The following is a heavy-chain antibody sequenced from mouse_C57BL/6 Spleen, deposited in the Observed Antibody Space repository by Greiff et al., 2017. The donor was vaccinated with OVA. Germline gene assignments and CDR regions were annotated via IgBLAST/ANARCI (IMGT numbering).Heavy chain of an antibody. CDR3: AKELWGYYYAMDY. V-gene: IGHV2-3*01. CDR2: IWGDGST. D-gene: IGHD1-1*02. CDR1: GFSLTSYG. Sequence: VKLVESGPGLVAPSQSLSITCTVSGFSLTSYGVSWVRQPPGKGLEWLGEIWGDGSTNYHSDLISRLSISKDNSKSQYFLKLNSLQTVGTATDYCAKELWGYYYAMDYWGQGTSVTVSS. J-gene: IGHJ4*01.